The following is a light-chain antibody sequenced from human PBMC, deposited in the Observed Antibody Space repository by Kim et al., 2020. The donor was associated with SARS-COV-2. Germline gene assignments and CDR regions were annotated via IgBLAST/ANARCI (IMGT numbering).Light chain of an antibody. Sequence: SYELTQPPSVSVSPGQTASITCSGDKLGDKYACWYQQKPGQSPVLVIYQDSKRPSGIPERFSGSNSGNTATLTISGTQAMDEADYYCQAWDSSTVVLGTG. CDR2: QDS. V-gene: IGLV3-1*01. J-gene: IGLJ1*01. CDR1: KLGDKY. CDR3: QAWDSSTVV.